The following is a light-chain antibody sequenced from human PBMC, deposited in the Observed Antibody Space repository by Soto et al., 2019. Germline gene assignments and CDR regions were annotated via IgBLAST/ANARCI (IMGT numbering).Light chain of an antibody. V-gene: IGKV1-5*03. CDR3: QQYNSYPWT. CDR1: QSISSW. J-gene: IGKJ1*01. Sequence: DSQMTQYPSTLSASVGDRVTSTCRASQSISSWLAWYQQKPGKAPKLLIYKASSLESGVPSRFSGSGSGTEFTLTISSLQPDDFATYYCQQYNSYPWTFGQGTKVEIK. CDR2: KAS.